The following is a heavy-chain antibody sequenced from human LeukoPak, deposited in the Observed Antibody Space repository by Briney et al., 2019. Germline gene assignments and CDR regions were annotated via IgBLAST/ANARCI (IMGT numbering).Heavy chain of an antibody. Sequence: PGGSLRLSCAASGFTLSSYWMHWVRQAPGKGLVWVSRINSDGSSTSYADSVEGRFTISRDNAKNTLYLQTNSLRAEDTAVYYCATSLSYNSSGYPYTPLDYWGQGTLVTVSS. CDR3: ATSLSYNSSGYPYTPLDY. CDR2: INSDGSST. J-gene: IGHJ4*02. V-gene: IGHV3-74*01. CDR1: GFTLSSYW. D-gene: IGHD3-22*01.